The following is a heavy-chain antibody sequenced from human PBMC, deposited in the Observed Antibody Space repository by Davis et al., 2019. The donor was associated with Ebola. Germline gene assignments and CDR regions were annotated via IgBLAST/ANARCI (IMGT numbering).Heavy chain of an antibody. CDR2: ISWNSGSI. CDR3: AKAPEADYYYYGMDV. D-gene: IGHD6-19*01. J-gene: IGHJ6*02. V-gene: IGHV3-9*03. CDR1: GFTFDDYA. Sequence: SLKISCAASGFTFDDYAMHWVRQAPGKGLEWVSGISWNSGSIGYADSVKGRFTISRDNAKNSLYLQMNSLRAEDMALYYCAKAPEADYYYYGMDVWGQGTTVTVSS.